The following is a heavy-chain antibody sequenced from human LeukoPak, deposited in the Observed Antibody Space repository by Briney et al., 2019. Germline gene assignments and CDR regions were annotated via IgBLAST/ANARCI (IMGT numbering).Heavy chain of an antibody. V-gene: IGHV1-69*13. CDR3: ARDNGYCSSTSCFFDY. J-gene: IGHJ4*02. D-gene: IGHD2-2*01. Sequence: GASVKVSCKASGYTFTSYAVSWVRQAPGQGLEWMGGIIPIFGTANYAQKFQGRVTITADESTSTAYMELSSLRSEDTAVYYCARDNGYCSSTSCFFDYWGQGTLVTVSS. CDR1: GYTFTSYA. CDR2: IIPIFGTA.